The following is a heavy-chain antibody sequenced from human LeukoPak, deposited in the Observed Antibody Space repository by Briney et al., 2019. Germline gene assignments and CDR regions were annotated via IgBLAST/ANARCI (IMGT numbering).Heavy chain of an antibody. J-gene: IGHJ4*02. Sequence: SETLSLTCAVYGGSFSGYYWSWIRQPPGKGLEWIGEINHSGSTNYNPSLKSRVTISVDTSKNQFSLKLSSVTAADTAVYYCAREYLTYYYDSSGPGYWGQGTLVTVSS. CDR3: AREYLTYYYDSSGPGY. CDR1: GGSFSGYY. V-gene: IGHV4-34*01. CDR2: INHSGST. D-gene: IGHD3-22*01.